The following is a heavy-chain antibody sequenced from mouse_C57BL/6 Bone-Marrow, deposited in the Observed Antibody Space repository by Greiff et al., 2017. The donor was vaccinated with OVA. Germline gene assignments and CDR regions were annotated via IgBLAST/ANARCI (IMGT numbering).Heavy chain of an antibody. V-gene: IGHV1-50*01. D-gene: IGHD2-5*01. CDR3: ARGGYYSNLFAY. J-gene: IGHJ3*01. Sequence: QVQLQQPGAELVKPGASVKLSCKASGYTFTSYWMQWVKQRPGQGLEWIGEIDPSDSYTNYNQKFKGKATLTVDTSSSTAYMQLSSLTSEDSAVDYCARGGYYSNLFAYWGQGTLVTVSA. CDR2: IDPSDSYT. CDR1: GYTFTSYW.